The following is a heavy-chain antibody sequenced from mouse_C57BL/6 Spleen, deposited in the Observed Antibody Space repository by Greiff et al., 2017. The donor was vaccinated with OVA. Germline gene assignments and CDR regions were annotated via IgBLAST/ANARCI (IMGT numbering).Heavy chain of an antibody. Sequence: QVQLKQSGAELARPGASVKLSCKASGYTFTSYGISWVKQRTGQGLEWIGEIYPRSGNTYYNEKFKGKATLTADKSSSTAYMELRSLRSEDAAVYGSERGGTEVVGYFDVWGTGTTVTVAS. CDR2: IYPRSGNT. V-gene: IGHV1-81*01. CDR1: GYTFTSYG. D-gene: IGHD1-1*01. J-gene: IGHJ1*03. CDR3: ERGGTEVVGYFDV.